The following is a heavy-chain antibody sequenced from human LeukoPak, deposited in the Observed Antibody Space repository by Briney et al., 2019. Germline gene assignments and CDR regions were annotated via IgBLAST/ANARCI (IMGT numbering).Heavy chain of an antibody. CDR2: IYSGGST. J-gene: IGHJ1*01. Sequence: GGSLRLSCAASGFTVGTNSMSWVRQSPGKGLEWVSVIYSGGSTYYADSVDGRFTISRDNSRNTLFLQMNSLRAEDTALYYCASAREYCGSAECYEYFQHWGQGTLVTVSS. V-gene: IGHV3-53*01. D-gene: IGHD2-21*01. CDR3: ASAREYCGSAECYEYFQH. CDR1: GFTVGTNS.